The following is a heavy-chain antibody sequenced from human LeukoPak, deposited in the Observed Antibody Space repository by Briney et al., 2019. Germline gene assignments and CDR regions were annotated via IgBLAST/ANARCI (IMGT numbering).Heavy chain of an antibody. V-gene: IGHV4-39*07. J-gene: IGHJ6*03. Sequence: SETPSLTCTVSGGSISRSRYYWGWIRQPPGKGLEWIGSIYYSGNTYYNPSLKSRITKSVDTSKNQFSLKLSSVTAADTAVYYCARTTEGYCRGRSCYSYYYYMDVWGKGTTVTVSS. D-gene: IGHD2-15*01. CDR3: ARTTEGYCRGRSCYSYYYYMDV. CDR2: IYYSGNT. CDR1: GGSISRSRYY.